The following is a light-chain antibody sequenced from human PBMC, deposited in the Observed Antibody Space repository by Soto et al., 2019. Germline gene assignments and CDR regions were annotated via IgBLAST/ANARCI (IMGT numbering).Light chain of an antibody. V-gene: IGLV2-14*01. J-gene: IGLJ2*01. CDR1: SSDVGAYNY. CDR2: EVS. CDR3: SSYTSRSTLV. Sequence: QLVLTQPASVSGSPGQSITISCTGSSSDVGAYNYVSWYQQHPGKAPKLMIYEVSNRPSGVSNRFSGSKSGNTASLTISGLQAVDEADYYCSSYTSRSTLVFGGGTKLTVL.